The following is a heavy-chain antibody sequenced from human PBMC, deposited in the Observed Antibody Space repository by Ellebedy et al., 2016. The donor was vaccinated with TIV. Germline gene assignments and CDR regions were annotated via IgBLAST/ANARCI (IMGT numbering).Heavy chain of an antibody. CDR1: GYTFTAYY. CDR3: ARVLRATSGMDV. J-gene: IGHJ6*02. D-gene: IGHD4/OR15-4a*01. Sequence: ASVKVSCKASGYTFTAYYIHWVRQAPGQGLEWMGWINPDSGGTNLPQKFQGRVTMTRDTSVNTAYMELSRLQSDATAVYYCARVLRATSGMDVWGQGTTVTVS. V-gene: IGHV1-2*02. CDR2: INPDSGGT.